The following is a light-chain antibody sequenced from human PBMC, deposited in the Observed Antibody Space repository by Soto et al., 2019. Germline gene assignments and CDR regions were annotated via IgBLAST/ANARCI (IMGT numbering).Light chain of an antibody. CDR3: TAFSANRVYL. Sequence: QSALTQPASVSGSPGQSITISCTGTSSDVGAYNYVSWYQQHPGKAPKLLIHGVHNRSPGISGRFSASKSGLTASLTISGLQAEDEADYYCTAFSANRVYLFGPGTKLTVL. V-gene: IGLV2-14*01. CDR2: GVH. CDR1: SSDVGAYNY. J-gene: IGLJ1*01.